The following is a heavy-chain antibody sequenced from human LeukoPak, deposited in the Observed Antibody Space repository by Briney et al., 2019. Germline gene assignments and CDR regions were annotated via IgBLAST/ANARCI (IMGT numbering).Heavy chain of an antibody. Sequence: PGGSLRLSCAASGFTFSSYGMHWVRQAPGKGLEWVAVIWYDGSNKYYADSVKGRFTISRDNSKNTLYLQMNSLRAEDTAVYYCARDKGSGPFDYWGQGTPVTVSS. CDR2: IWYDGSNK. V-gene: IGHV3-33*01. CDR1: GFTFSSYG. J-gene: IGHJ4*02. CDR3: ARDKGSGPFDY. D-gene: IGHD3-10*01.